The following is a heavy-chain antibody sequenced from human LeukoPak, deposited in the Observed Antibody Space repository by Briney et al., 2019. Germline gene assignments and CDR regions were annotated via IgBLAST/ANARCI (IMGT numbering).Heavy chain of an antibody. Sequence: ASVKVSCKASGYTFTNYGITWLRQAPAQGREWMGWISAYNGNTNYAQKVQGRVTMTTDTSTSTAYMELRSLRSDDTAVYYCARDRSSWPGGGDYWGQGTLVTVSS. V-gene: IGHV1-18*01. CDR1: GYTFTNYG. D-gene: IGHD6-13*01. CDR2: ISAYNGNT. CDR3: ARDRSSWPGGGDY. J-gene: IGHJ4*02.